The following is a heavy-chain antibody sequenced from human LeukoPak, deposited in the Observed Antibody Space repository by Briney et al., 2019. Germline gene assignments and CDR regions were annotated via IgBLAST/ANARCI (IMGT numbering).Heavy chain of an antibody. D-gene: IGHD3-10*01. J-gene: IGHJ4*02. CDR2: INHSGST. CDR1: GGSFSGYY. CDR3: ARAGFGLAPLRGTPFDY. V-gene: IGHV4-34*01. Sequence: SETLSLTCAVYGGSFSGYYWSWIRQSPGKGLDWIGEINHSGSTNYNPSLKSRVTISVDTSKNQFSLKLSSVTAADTAVYYCARAGFGLAPLRGTPFDYWGQGTLVTVSS.